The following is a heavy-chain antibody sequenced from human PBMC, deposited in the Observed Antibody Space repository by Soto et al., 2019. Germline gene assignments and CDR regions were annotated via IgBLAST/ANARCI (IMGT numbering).Heavy chain of an antibody. V-gene: IGHV3-11*06. CDR1: GFTFSDYY. CDR3: ARVAAYYDSSGYYPHGAFDI. J-gene: IGHJ3*02. Sequence: GGSLRLSCAASGFTFSDYYMSWIRQAPGKGLEWVSYISSSSSYIYYADSVKGRFTISRDNAKNSLYLQMNSLRAEDTAVYYCARVAAYYDSSGYYPHGAFDIWGQGTMVTVSS. CDR2: ISSSSSYI. D-gene: IGHD3-22*01.